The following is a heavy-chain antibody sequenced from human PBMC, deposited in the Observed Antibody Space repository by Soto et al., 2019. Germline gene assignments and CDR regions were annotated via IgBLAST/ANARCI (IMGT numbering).Heavy chain of an antibody. V-gene: IGHV4-59*01. CDR1: GGSISGNS. J-gene: IGHJ4*02. CDR2: VSSSGST. D-gene: IGHD6-13*01. CDR3: ASVWRQQLPFFDF. Sequence: SETLSLTCTVSGGSISGNSWSWIRQPPGKGLEWIGYVSSSGSTKYNPSLKSRVTISVDTSKNQFSLKLTSVTAADTAVYYCASVWRQQLPFFDFWGQGTLVTVSS.